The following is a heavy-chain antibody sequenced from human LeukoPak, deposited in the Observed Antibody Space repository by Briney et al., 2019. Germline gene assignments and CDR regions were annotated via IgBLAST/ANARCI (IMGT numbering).Heavy chain of an antibody. CDR2: IYYSGNT. CDR1: AGSISNYY. Sequence: PSETLSLTCTXSAGSISNYYWSWIRQPPGKGLEWIGYIYYSGNTNSNPSLKSRVTILVDTSKKQFSLRLTSVTAADTAVYYCARHYYFDTSGYDNYYYGMDVWGQGTTVTVSS. CDR3: ARHYYFDTSGYDNYYYGMDV. D-gene: IGHD3-22*01. V-gene: IGHV4-59*08. J-gene: IGHJ6*02.